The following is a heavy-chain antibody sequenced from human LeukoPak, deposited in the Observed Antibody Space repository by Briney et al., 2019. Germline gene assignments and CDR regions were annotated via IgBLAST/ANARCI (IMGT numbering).Heavy chain of an antibody. Sequence: GGSLRLSCAASGFTFSTDDMTWVRQAPGKGLEWVSTITGGGDSTYNAGSVQGRFTISRDNSKNTVYLQMNSLRAEGTAVYYCAQGSWGDDWGQGTLVTVSS. D-gene: IGHD3-10*01. CDR3: AQGSWGDD. CDR1: GFTFSTDD. CDR2: ITGGGDST. J-gene: IGHJ4*02. V-gene: IGHV3-23*01.